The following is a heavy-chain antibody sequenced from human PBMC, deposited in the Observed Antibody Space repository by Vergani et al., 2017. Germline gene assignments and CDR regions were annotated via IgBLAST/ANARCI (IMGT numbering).Heavy chain of an antibody. J-gene: IGHJ4*02. Sequence: QVTLKESGPVLVKPTETLTLTCTVSGFSLSNARMGVSWIRQPPGKALEWLAHIFSNDEKSYSTSLKTRLTISKDTPKSQVVLTMTNMDPVDTATYYCARIPVIAVAGTAQYYFDYWGQGTLVTVSA. D-gene: IGHD6-19*01. CDR2: IFSNDEK. V-gene: IGHV2-26*01. CDR1: GFSLSNARMG. CDR3: ARIPVIAVAGTAQYYFDY.